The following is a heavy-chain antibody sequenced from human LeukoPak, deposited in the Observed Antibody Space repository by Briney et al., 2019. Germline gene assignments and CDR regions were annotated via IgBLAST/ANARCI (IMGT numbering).Heavy chain of an antibody. D-gene: IGHD1-26*01. CDR1: GFTFSSYA. CDR3: ARWSNFDY. Sequence: GGSLRLSCAASGFTFSSYAMHWVRQALGKGLEWVAVISYDGSNKYYADSVKGRFTISRDNSKNTLYLQMNSLRAEDTAVYYCARWSNFDYWGQGTLVTVSS. J-gene: IGHJ4*02. V-gene: IGHV3-30*04. CDR2: ISYDGSNK.